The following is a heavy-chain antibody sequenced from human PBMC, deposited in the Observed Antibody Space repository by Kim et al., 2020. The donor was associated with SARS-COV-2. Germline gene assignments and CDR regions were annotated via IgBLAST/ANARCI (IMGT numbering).Heavy chain of an antibody. V-gene: IGHV3-48*02. D-gene: IGHD4-17*01. J-gene: IGHJ6*02. CDR3: ARAGVTVTTMSSSRGMDV. Sequence: VKDRFTISRENAKNALYLQMNSLRDEDTAVYYCARAGVTVTTMSSSRGMDVWGQGTTVTVSS.